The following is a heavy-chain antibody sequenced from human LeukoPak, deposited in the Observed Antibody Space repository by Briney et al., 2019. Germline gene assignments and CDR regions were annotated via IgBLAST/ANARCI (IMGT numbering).Heavy chain of an antibody. J-gene: IGHJ6*01. Sequence: GRSLRLSCAASGLNFNNYAMHWVRQAPGKGLEWVALIWYDGNKKYYADSVKGRFTISRENSKRTVYLQMNSLRVEDTAVYYCARGEHVVVVTSISRGIYGMNVWGQGTTVTVSS. CDR2: IWYDGNKK. CDR1: GLNFNNYA. V-gene: IGHV3-33*01. D-gene: IGHD2-21*02. CDR3: ARGEHVVVVTSISRGIYGMNV.